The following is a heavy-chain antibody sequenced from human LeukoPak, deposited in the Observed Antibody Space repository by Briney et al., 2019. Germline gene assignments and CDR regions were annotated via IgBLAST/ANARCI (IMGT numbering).Heavy chain of an antibody. V-gene: IGHV1-3*01. CDR1: GYTFTSYA. Sequence: ASVKVSCKASGYTFTSYAMHWVRQAPGQRLEWMGWINAGNGNTKYSQKFQGRVTITRDTSASTAYMELSSLRSDDTAVYYCARAANYYYYYGMDVWGQGTTVTVSS. J-gene: IGHJ6*02. CDR3: ARAANYYYYYGMDV. CDR2: INAGNGNT.